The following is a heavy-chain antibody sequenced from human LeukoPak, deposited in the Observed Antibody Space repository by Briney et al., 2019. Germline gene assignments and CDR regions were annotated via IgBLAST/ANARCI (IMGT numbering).Heavy chain of an antibody. D-gene: IGHD2-15*01. V-gene: IGHV1-2*04. Sequence: GVSVKVSCKASGYTFTGYYMHWVRQAPGQGLEWMGWINPNSGGTNYAQKSQGWVTMTRDTSISTAYMELSRLRSDDTAVYYCARGAGHCSGGSCYIQGNWFDPWGQGTLVTVSS. CDR3: ARGAGHCSGGSCYIQGNWFDP. CDR2: INPNSGGT. J-gene: IGHJ5*02. CDR1: GYTFTGYY.